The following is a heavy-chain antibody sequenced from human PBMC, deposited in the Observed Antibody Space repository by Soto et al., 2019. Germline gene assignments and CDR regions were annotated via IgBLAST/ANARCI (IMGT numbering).Heavy chain of an antibody. D-gene: IGHD6-13*01. CDR3: ARVGLMSWYYNY. Sequence: QVQLQQWGAGLLKPSETLSLTCAVYGGSFSGYYWSWIRQPPGKGLEWIGEINHSGSTNYNPSLKRRVTISVDTSKNQFSLKLSSVTAADTAVYYCARVGLMSWYYNYWGQGTLVTVSS. V-gene: IGHV4-34*01. J-gene: IGHJ4*02. CDR2: INHSGST. CDR1: GGSFSGYY.